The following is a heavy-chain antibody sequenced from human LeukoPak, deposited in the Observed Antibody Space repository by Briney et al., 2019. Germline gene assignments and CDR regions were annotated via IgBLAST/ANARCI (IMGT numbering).Heavy chain of an antibody. CDR1: GGTFSSYA. CDR2: FIPILGIA. CDR3: ARHYYDSSGYYGGGY. D-gene: IGHD3-22*01. J-gene: IGHJ4*02. Sequence: SVKVSCKASGGTFSSYAISWVRQAPGQGLEWMGRFIPILGIANYAQKFQGRVTITADNSTSTAYMELSSLRSEDTAVYYCARHYYDSSGYYGGGYWGQGTLVTVSS. V-gene: IGHV1-69*04.